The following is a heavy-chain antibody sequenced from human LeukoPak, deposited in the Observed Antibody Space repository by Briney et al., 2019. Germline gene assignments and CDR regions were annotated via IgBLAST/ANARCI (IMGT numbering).Heavy chain of an antibody. CDR1: GGSISSGGYY. V-gene: IGHV4-31*03. CDR3: ARDRASVWDFDY. CDR2: IYYSGST. J-gene: IGHJ4*02. D-gene: IGHD3-10*01. Sequence: PSQTLSLTCTVSGGSISSGGYYWSWIRQHPGKGLEWIGYIYYSGSTYYNPSLKSRVTISVDTSKNQFSLKLSSVTAADTAVYYCARDRASVWDFDYWGQGTLVTVSS.